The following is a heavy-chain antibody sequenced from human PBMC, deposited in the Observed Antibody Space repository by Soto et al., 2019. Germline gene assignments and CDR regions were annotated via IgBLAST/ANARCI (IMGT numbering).Heavy chain of an antibody. CDR3: ARFFGVVIADY. J-gene: IGHJ4*02. CDR2: IYYSGST. V-gene: IGHV4-39*01. CDR1: GGSISSSSYY. D-gene: IGHD3-3*01. Sequence: PSETLSLTCTVSGGSISSSSYYWGWIRQPPGKGLEWIGSIYYSGSTYYIPSLKSRVIISVDTSKNQFSLKLSSVTAADTAVYYCARFFGVVIADYWGQGTLVTVSS.